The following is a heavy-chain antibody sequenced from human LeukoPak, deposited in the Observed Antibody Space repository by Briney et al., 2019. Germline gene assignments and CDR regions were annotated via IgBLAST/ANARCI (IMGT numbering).Heavy chain of an antibody. CDR2: FDPEDGET. D-gene: IGHD1-26*01. Sequence: ASVKVSCKVSGYTLTELSMHWVRQAPGKGLEWMGGFDPEDGETIYAQKFQGRVTMTRDTSISTAYMELSRLRSDDTAVYYCARDGRQWEPFPGYFDLWGRGTLVTVSS. J-gene: IGHJ2*01. V-gene: IGHV1-24*01. CDR1: GYTLTELS. CDR3: ARDGRQWEPFPGYFDL.